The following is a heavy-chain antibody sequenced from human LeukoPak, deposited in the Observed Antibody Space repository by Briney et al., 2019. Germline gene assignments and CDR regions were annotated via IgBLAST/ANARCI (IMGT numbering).Heavy chain of an antibody. Sequence: GGSLRLSCAASGFTFTMFSMNWLRQAPGKGLEWIAFIRGRSDTTYYADSVQGRFTISRDNAEDSVYLQMNSLRVEDTAVYYCAKTYDFGIGPPGDAFDNWGQGTLVTVFS. J-gene: IGHJ3*02. D-gene: IGHD3-3*01. CDR3: AKTYDFGIGPPGDAFDN. CDR1: GFTFTMFS. V-gene: IGHV3-48*01. CDR2: IRGRSDTT.